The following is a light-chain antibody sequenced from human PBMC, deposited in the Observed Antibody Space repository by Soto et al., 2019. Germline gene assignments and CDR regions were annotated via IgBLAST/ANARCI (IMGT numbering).Light chain of an antibody. CDR3: QQYGRSAGLFT. J-gene: IGKJ3*01. CDR2: DAS. CDR1: QSVSNTY. Sequence: EIVLTQSPGTLSLSPGERATLSCRASQSVSNTYLAWYQQKPGQAPRLLIYDASSRATGIPDRFSGSGSGTDFTVTISRLEPEDFAVYYCQQYGRSAGLFTFGPGTKVDLK. V-gene: IGKV3-20*01.